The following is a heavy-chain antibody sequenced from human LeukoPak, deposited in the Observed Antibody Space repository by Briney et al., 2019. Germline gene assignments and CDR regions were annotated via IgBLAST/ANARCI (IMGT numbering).Heavy chain of an antibody. J-gene: IGHJ4*02. V-gene: IGHV3-30*02. CDR3: AKWWHQQTIFDS. Sequence: GGSLRLSCAASGFTFSSYAMHWVRQAPGKGLEWVAFIHYDGSNNYYADSLRGRFTISRDNSKNTLFLQMNSLRAEDTAIYYCAKWWHQQTIFDSWGQGTLVTVSS. D-gene: IGHD2-15*01. CDR1: GFTFSSYA. CDR2: IHYDGSNN.